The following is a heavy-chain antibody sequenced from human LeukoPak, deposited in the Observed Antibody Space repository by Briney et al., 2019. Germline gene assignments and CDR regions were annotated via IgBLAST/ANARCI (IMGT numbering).Heavy chain of an antibody. V-gene: IGHV3-9*01. D-gene: IGHD3-22*01. CDR1: GFTFDDYA. J-gene: IGHJ6*03. CDR2: ISWNSGSI. CDR3: AKDARSYYDSSGTSYMDV. Sequence: GGSLILSCAASGFTFDDYAMHWVRQAPGKGLEWVSGISWNSGSIGYADSVKGRFTISRDNAKNSLYLQMNSLRAEDTALYYCAKDARSYYDSSGTSYMDVWGKGTTVTVSS.